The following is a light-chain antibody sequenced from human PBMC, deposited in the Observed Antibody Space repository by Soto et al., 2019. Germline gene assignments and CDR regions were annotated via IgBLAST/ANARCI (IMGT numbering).Light chain of an antibody. CDR1: SGSIASNY. V-gene: IGLV6-57*04. CDR3: QSYDSTNVV. J-gene: IGLJ2*01. Sequence: NFMLTQPHSVSESPGKTVTISCTRSSGSIASNYVQWYQQHPGSAPTTVIYDDNHRPSGVPDRFSGSIDSSSNSASLTISGLRADDGADYSCQSYDSTNVVFGGGTKLTVL. CDR2: DDN.